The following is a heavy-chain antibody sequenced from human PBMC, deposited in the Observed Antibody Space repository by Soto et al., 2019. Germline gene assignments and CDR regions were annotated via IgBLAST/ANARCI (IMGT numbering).Heavy chain of an antibody. CDR3: ARSCTSTSCYGKWFDP. V-gene: IGHV4-59*01. J-gene: IGHJ5*02. Sequence: PSETLSLTCTVSGGSISSYYWSWIRQPPGKGLEWIGYIYYSGSTNYNPSLKSRVTISVDTSKNQFSLKLSSVTAADTAVYYCARSCTSTSCYGKWFDPWGQGTLVTVSS. D-gene: IGHD2-2*01. CDR1: GGSISSYY. CDR2: IYYSGST.